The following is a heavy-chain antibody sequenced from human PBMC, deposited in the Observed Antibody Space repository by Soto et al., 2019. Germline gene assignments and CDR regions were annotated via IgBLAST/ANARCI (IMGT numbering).Heavy chain of an antibody. J-gene: IGHJ4*02. CDR3: ARQRTSVVTQAYFDV. D-gene: IGHD2-21*02. CDR2: IYTSGST. CDR1: GGSISSYY. V-gene: IGHV4-4*07. Sequence: PSETLSLTCTVSGGSISSYYWSWIRQPAGKGLEWIGRIYTSGSTNYNPSLRSRVTMSVDTAKNQFSLKLSSLTAADTALYFCARQRTSVVTQAYFDVWGPGSLVTVSS.